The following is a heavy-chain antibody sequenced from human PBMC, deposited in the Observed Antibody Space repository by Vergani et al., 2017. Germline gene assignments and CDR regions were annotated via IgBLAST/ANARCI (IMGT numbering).Heavy chain of an antibody. J-gene: IGHJ4*02. CDR2: IYYSGST. V-gene: IGHV4-59*01. CDR3: ARDVAPYGCDNHFDY. Sequence: QVQLQESGPGLVKPSETLSLTCTVSGGSISSYYWSWIRQPPGKGLEWIGYIYYSGSTNYDPSLKSRVTISVDTSKNQFSLKLSSVTAADTAVYYCARDVAPYGCDNHFDYWGQGTLVTVSS. CDR1: GGSISSYY. D-gene: IGHD4-17*01.